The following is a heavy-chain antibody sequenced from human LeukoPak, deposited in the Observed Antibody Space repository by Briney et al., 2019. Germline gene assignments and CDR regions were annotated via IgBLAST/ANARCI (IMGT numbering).Heavy chain of an antibody. Sequence: PGGSLRLSCAASGFTFSSYTMSWVRQAPGKGLEWVSTITTSDGNTYYADSVKGRFTVSRDNSKNTLFLQMSSLRAEDTAVYYCAKDGGLWVSAHWGDSWGRGTLVTVSS. V-gene: IGHV3-23*01. CDR3: AKDGGLWVSAHWGDS. D-gene: IGHD7-27*01. CDR1: GFTFSSYT. CDR2: ITTSDGNT. J-gene: IGHJ4*02.